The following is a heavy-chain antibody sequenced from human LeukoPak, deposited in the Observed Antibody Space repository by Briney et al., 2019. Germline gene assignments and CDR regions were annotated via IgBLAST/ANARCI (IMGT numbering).Heavy chain of an antibody. CDR3: AKAVAGTRVWFDP. CDR2: IYYSGST. Sequence: SETLSLTCTVSGGSISSYYWSWIRQPPGKGLECIGYIYYSGSTNYNPSLKSRVTISVDTSKNQFSLKLSSVTAADTAVYYCAKAVAGTRVWFDPWGQGTLVTVSS. V-gene: IGHV4-59*01. D-gene: IGHD6-19*01. CDR1: GGSISSYY. J-gene: IGHJ5*02.